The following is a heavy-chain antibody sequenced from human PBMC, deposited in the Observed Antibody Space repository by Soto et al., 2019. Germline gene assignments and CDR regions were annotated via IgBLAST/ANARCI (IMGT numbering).Heavy chain of an antibody. J-gene: IGHJ4*02. CDR3: AKDLPHYDILTGYTVLTGDY. D-gene: IGHD3-9*01. CDR1: GFTFSSYA. V-gene: IGHV3-23*01. CDR2: ISGSGGST. Sequence: GGSLRLSCAASGFTFSSYAMSWVRQAPGKGLEWVSAISGSGGSTYYADSVKGRFTISRDNSKNTLYLQMNSLRAEDTAVYYCAKDLPHYDILTGYTVLTGDYWGQGTLVTVSS.